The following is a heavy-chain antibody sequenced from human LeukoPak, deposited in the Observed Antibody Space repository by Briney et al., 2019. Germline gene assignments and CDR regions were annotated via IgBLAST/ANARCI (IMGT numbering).Heavy chain of an antibody. CDR1: FVSINSGSYY. D-gene: IGHD2-15*01. CDR2: VYHSGST. CDR3: ARLECSGGSCYADY. Sequence: SETLSLTCAVSFVSINSGSYYWGWIRQPPGKGLEWIGSVYHSGSTYYNPSLKSRVTISVDTSKNQFSLKLSSVTAADTAVYYCARLECSGGSCYADYWGQGTLVTVSS. J-gene: IGHJ4*02. V-gene: IGHV4-39*07.